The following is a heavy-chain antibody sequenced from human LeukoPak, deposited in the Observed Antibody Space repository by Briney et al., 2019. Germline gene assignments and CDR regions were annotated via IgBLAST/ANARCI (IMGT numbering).Heavy chain of an antibody. D-gene: IGHD6-13*01. V-gene: IGHV4-34*01. CDR1: GGSFSGYY. Sequence: SETLSLTCAVYGGSFSGYYWSWIRQPPGKGLEWIGEINHSGSTNYNPSLKSRVTISVDTSKNQFSLKLSSVTAADPAVYYCASSIAAAGTDYWGQGTLVIVSS. CDR2: INHSGST. CDR3: ASSIAAAGTDY. J-gene: IGHJ4*02.